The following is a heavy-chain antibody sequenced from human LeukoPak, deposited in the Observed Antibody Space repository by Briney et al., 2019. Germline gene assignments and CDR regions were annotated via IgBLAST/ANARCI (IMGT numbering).Heavy chain of an antibody. Sequence: SQTLSLTCTVSGGSISSGGYYWSWIRQHPGKGLEWIGYIYYRGSTYYNPSLKSRVTISVDTSKNQFSLKLSSVTAADTAVYYCARGEYCSSTSCYGDYWGQGALVTVSS. D-gene: IGHD2-2*01. CDR2: IYYRGST. J-gene: IGHJ4*02. V-gene: IGHV4-31*03. CDR3: ARGEYCSSTSCYGDY. CDR1: GGSISSGGYY.